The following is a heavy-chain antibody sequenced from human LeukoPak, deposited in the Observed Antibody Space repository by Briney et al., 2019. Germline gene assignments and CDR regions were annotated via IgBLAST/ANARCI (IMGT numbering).Heavy chain of an antibody. J-gene: IGHJ6*02. CDR3: ARDLDIVVVPAARYGMDV. D-gene: IGHD2-2*01. Sequence: GGSLRLSRAASGFTFSSYAMHWVRQAPGKGLEWVAVISYDGSNKYYADSVKGRFTISRDNSKNTLYLQMNSLRAEDTAVYYCARDLDIVVVPAARYGMDVWGQGTTVTVSS. CDR2: ISYDGSNK. V-gene: IGHV3-30*04. CDR1: GFTFSSYA.